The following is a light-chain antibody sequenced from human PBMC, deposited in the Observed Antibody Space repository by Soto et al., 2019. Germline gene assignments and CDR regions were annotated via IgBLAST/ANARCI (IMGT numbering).Light chain of an antibody. CDR2: NVY. CDR3: ISYTVSRTYV. Sequence: QSVVTQPAAVSGSPGQSITISCAGTSGDVGPYNFAAWHQQHTGKAHKLMLYNVYDRNSGICYRFSGSKYGNADSLTISGLQSKDEADYYFISYTVSRTYVLGTGTKVTVL. CDR1: SGDVGPYNF. V-gene: IGLV2-14*03. J-gene: IGLJ1*01.